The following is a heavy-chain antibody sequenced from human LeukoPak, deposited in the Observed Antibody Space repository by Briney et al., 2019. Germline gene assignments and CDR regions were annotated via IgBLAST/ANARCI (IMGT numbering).Heavy chain of an antibody. Sequence: KCGESLKISCKGSGYSFTSYWIGWVRQMPGKGLEWMGIIHPRDSETRYSPSFQGQVTMSADKSITTAYLQWSSLKASDTAMYYCARFSGSGWSIYYFDYWGQGTLVTVSS. CDR3: ARFSGSGWSIYYFDY. V-gene: IGHV5-51*01. D-gene: IGHD6-19*01. CDR2: IHPRDSET. J-gene: IGHJ4*02. CDR1: GYSFTSYW.